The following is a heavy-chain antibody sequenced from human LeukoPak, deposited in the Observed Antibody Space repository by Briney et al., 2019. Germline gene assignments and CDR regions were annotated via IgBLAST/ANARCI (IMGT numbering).Heavy chain of an antibody. V-gene: IGHV4-38-2*02. D-gene: IGHD5-12*01. CDR3: ATVYSGYDVVGEDY. CDR2: IYHSGST. Sequence: SETLSLTCTVSGYSISSGYYWGWIRQPPGKGLEWIGSIYHSGSTNYNPSLKSRVTISVDTSKNQFSLNLSSVTAADTAVYYCATVYSGYDVVGEDYWGQGTLVTVSS. CDR1: GYSISSGYY. J-gene: IGHJ4*02.